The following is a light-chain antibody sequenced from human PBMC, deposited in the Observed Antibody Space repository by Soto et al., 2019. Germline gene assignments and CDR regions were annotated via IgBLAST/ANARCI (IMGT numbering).Light chain of an antibody. CDR3: CSYAGSSPHVV. Sequence: QSALTQPASVSGSPGQSITISCSGTSSDVGSYNLVSWYQQHPGKAPKLMIYEGSKRPSGVSNRFSGSKSGNTASLTISGLQAEDEADYYCCSYAGSSPHVVFGGGTKLTVL. CDR2: EGS. CDR1: SSDVGSYNL. J-gene: IGLJ2*01. V-gene: IGLV2-23*01.